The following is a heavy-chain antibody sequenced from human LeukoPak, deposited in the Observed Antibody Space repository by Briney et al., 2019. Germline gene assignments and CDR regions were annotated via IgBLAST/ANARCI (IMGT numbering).Heavy chain of an antibody. CDR3: AKDQLGWNYYGSGSGNDAFDI. D-gene: IGHD3-10*01. Sequence: GRSLRLSCAASGFTFSSYGMHWVRQAPGKGLEWVAVIWYDGSNKYYADSVKGRFTISRDNSKNTLYLQMNSLRAEDTAVYYCAKDQLGWNYYGSGSGNDAFDIWGQGTMVTVSS. V-gene: IGHV3-33*06. CDR2: IWYDGSNK. J-gene: IGHJ3*02. CDR1: GFTFSSYG.